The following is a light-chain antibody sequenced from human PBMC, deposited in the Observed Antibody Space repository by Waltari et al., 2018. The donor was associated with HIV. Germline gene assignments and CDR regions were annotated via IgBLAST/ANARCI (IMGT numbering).Light chain of an antibody. Sequence: EIVLTPSPGTLSLSPGERVTLSCRASQSVANNYLAWYQQKPGQAPRLLIYGVSNRATGIPDRFSGGGSGTDFSLTISRLEPEDFGVYFCQQFSDAPLTFGGGTKVEIK. CDR2: GVS. V-gene: IGKV3-20*01. CDR1: QSVANNY. J-gene: IGKJ4*01. CDR3: QQFSDAPLT.